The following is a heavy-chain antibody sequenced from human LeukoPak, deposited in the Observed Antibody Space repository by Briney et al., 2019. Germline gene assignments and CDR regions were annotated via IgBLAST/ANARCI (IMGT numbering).Heavy chain of an antibody. V-gene: IGHV3-74*01. CDR1: GFTFSSYW. Sequence: GGSLRLSCAASGFTFSSYWMHWVRQAPGKGLVWVSRINSDGSRIRYADSVKGRFTISKDNAKNTLYLQMNSLRAEDTAVYYCARGLDWFDPWGQGTLVTVSS. CDR2: INSDGSRI. CDR3: ARGLDWFDP. J-gene: IGHJ5*02.